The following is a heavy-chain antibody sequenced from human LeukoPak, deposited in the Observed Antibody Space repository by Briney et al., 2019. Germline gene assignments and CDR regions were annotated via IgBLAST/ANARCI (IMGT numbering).Heavy chain of an antibody. V-gene: IGHV3-23*01. CDR1: GFTFSSYG. CDR2: ISGSGGST. Sequence: PGGTLRLSCAASGFTFSSYGMSWVRQAPGKGLEWVSAISGSGGSTYYADSVKGRFTISRDNSKNTLYLQMNSLRAGDTAVYYCAKDRSSITMIVVVSYFDYWGQGTLVTVSS. CDR3: AKDRSSITMIVVVSYFDY. D-gene: IGHD3-22*01. J-gene: IGHJ4*02.